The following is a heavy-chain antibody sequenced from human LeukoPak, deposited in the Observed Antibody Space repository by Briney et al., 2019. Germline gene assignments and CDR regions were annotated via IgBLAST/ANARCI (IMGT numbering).Heavy chain of an antibody. Sequence: ASLKVSCKASGYALTGYYMHWVRQAPEQGLEWMGWINPNSGSTNHAQKFQGRVTMTRDTSINTAYMELSRLGSADSAVYYCAREGAGRNDYWGQGTLVTVSS. J-gene: IGHJ4*02. CDR1: GYALTGYY. V-gene: IGHV1-2*02. CDR2: INPNSGST. D-gene: IGHD1-1*01. CDR3: AREGAGRNDY.